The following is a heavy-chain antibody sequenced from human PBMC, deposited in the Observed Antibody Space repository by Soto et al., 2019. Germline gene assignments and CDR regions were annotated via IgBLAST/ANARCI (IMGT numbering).Heavy chain of an antibody. Sequence: GASVKVSCKASGGTFSSYAISWVRQAPGQGLEWMGGIIPIFGTANYAQKFQGRVTITADESTSTAYMELSSLRSEDTAVYYCARGPTPVRGGGYYYCDRTDVSGRGSSVTVSS. CDR2: IIPIFGTA. J-gene: IGHJ6*02. V-gene: IGHV1-69*13. CDR1: GGTFSSYA. CDR3: ARGPTPVRGGGYYYCDRTDV. D-gene: IGHD2-8*01.